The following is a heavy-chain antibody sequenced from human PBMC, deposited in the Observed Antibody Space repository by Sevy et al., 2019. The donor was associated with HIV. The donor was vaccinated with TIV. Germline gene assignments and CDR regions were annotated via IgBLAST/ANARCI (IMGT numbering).Heavy chain of an antibody. V-gene: IGHV3-74*01. D-gene: IGHD6-6*01. J-gene: IGHJ4*02. CDR2: INTDGESI. CDR3: ARGTRATFGN. CDR1: GFTFSNYW. Sequence: GGSLRLSCAASGFTFSNYWMHWVRQAPGKGLVWVSHINTDGESIRYADSVKGRFTISRDNAKNTLYLQVNSLRAEDTAVYYCARGTRATFGNWGQGTLVTVSS.